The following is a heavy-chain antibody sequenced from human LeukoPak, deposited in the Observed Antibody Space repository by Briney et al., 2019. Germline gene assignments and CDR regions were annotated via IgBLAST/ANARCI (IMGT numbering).Heavy chain of an antibody. CDR3: ARDRGYYVFDY. CDR2: VKPDGSEK. Sequence: SGGSLRLSCAASGFTFSNYWMTWVRQAPGKGLEWVAHVKPDGSEKSYVDSVKGRFTISRDNAQNSLYLQMNSLRAEDTAVYYCARDRGYYVFDYWGQGTLVTVSS. V-gene: IGHV3-7*01. CDR1: GFTFSNYW. D-gene: IGHD3-22*01. J-gene: IGHJ4*02.